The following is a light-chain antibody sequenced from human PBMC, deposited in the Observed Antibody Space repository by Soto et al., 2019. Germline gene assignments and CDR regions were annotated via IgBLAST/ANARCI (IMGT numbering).Light chain of an antibody. CDR1: NSDIGDWNY. CDR2: DNN. Sequence: QSALTQPASVSGSPGQSITISCTGANSDIGDWNYVSWYQQSPGKAPKLIIYDNNKRPSGIPDRFSGSKSDTSATLDITGLQTGDEADYYCGTWDTSLSAEVVFGGGTKLTVL. CDR3: GTWDTSLSAEVV. V-gene: IGLV1-51*01. J-gene: IGLJ2*01.